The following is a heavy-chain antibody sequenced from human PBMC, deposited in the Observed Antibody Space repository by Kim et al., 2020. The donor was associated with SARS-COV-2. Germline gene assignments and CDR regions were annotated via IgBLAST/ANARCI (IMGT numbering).Heavy chain of an antibody. V-gene: IGHV3-66*01. CDR2: IYSGGST. CDR3: AREPGLRNYYYGMDV. Sequence: GGSLRLSCAASGFTVSSNYMSWVRQAPGKGLEWVSVIYSGGSTYYADSVKGRFTISRDNSKNTLYLQMNSLRAEDTAVYYCAREPGLRNYYYGMDVWGQGTTVTVSS. J-gene: IGHJ6*02. CDR1: GFTVSSNY.